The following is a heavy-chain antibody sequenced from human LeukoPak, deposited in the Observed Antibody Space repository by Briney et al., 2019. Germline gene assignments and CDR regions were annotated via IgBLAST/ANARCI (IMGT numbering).Heavy chain of an antibody. D-gene: IGHD3-9*01. Sequence: GGSLRLSCAAPGFTFSSYSMNWVRQAPGKGLEWVSSISSSSTSIYYADSLKGRFTISRDNARNSLYLQMNSLRAEDTAVYYCARDRDYNILTGYYDYWGQGTLVTVSS. CDR1: GFTFSSYS. CDR3: ARDRDYNILTGYYDY. CDR2: ISSSSTSI. J-gene: IGHJ4*02. V-gene: IGHV3-21*01.